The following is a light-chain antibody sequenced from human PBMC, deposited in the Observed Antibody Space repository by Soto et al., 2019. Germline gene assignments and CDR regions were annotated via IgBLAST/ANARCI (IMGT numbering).Light chain of an antibody. CDR1: SSDVGGYNY. CDR3: CSYAGSYPYV. Sequence: QSVLTQPRSVSGSPGQSVTISCTGTSSDVGGYNYVSWYQQHSGKAPKLMIYDVSKRPSGVPDRFSGSKSGNTASLTISGLQAQDEADYYCCSYAGSYPYVFGNGTKVT. J-gene: IGLJ1*01. CDR2: DVS. V-gene: IGLV2-11*01.